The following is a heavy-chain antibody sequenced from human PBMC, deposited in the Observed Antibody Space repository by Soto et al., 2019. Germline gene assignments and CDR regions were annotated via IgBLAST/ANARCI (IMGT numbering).Heavy chain of an antibody. Sequence: VQLVESGGGLVQPGGSLKLSCAASGFTFSGSAMHWVRQASGKGLEWVGRIRSKANSYATAYAASVKGRFTISRDDSKNTAYLQMNSLKTEDTAVYYCTNLGYCSGGSCYWGQGTLVTVSS. CDR2: IRSKANSYAT. V-gene: IGHV3-73*02. J-gene: IGHJ4*02. D-gene: IGHD2-15*01. CDR3: TNLGYCSGGSCY. CDR1: GFTFSGSA.